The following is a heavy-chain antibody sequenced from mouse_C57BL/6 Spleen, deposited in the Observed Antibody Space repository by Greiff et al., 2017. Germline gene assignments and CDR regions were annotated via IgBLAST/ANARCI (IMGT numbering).Heavy chain of an antibody. V-gene: IGHV1-15*01. Sequence: QVQLQQSGAELVRPGASVTLSCKASGYTFTDYEMHWVKQTPVHGLEWIGAIDPETGGTADNQKFKGKAILTADKSSSTAYMELRSLTSEDSAVYYCTRSDYYGSSSFAYWGQGTLVTVSA. CDR3: TRSDYYGSSSFAY. J-gene: IGHJ3*01. CDR1: GYTFTDYE. CDR2: IDPETGGT. D-gene: IGHD1-1*01.